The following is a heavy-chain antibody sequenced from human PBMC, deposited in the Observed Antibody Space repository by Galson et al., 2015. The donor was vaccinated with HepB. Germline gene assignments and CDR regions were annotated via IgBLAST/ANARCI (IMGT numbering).Heavy chain of an antibody. CDR2: IYHSGST. CDR1: GYSISSGYY. D-gene: IGHD4-17*01. CDR3: ARDLSSDYGDYPVGAFDI. J-gene: IGHJ3*02. V-gene: IGHV4-38-2*02. Sequence: LSLTCTVSGYSISSGYYWGWIRQPPGKGLEWIGSIYHSGSTYYNPSLKSRVTISVDTSKNQFSLKLSSVTAADTAVYYCARDLSSDYGDYPVGAFDIWGQGTMVTVSS.